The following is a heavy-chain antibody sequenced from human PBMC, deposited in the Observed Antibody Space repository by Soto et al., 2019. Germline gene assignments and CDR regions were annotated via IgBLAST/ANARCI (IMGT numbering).Heavy chain of an antibody. Sequence: GGSLRLSCAASAFTFNNFAMHWVRQAPGKGLEWVTVISSHGNDKYYADSVKGRFTISRDNSKNTLYLQMNSLRTEDTAVYYCAREGVSRGYSSSAVFFYVRAQRTTLPVSS. CDR3: AREGVSRGYSSSAVFFYV. CDR2: ISSHGNDK. CDR1: AFTFNNFA. J-gene: IGHJ6*02. D-gene: IGHD6-19*01. V-gene: IGHV3-30*03.